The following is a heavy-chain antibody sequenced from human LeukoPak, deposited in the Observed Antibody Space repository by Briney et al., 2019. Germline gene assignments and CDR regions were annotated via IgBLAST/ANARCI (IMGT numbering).Heavy chain of an antibody. CDR2: ITSSSSYI. J-gene: IGHJ4*02. V-gene: IGHV3-21*01. Sequence: GGSLRLSCAASGVTFSTYTMNWVRQAPGKWLVWVSSITSSSSYIYYADSVRGRFTISRDNAKNSLYLQMKTMRAEDTAVYSYARENYQLLYVLEYCGKGSMVTVFS. CDR3: ARENYQLLYVLEY. D-gene: IGHD2-2*02. CDR1: GVTFSTYT.